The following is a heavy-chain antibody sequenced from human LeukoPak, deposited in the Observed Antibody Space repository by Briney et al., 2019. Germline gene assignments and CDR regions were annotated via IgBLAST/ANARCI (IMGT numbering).Heavy chain of an antibody. V-gene: IGHV1-2*02. Sequence: ASVKVSCKASGYTFTSYYMHWVRQAPGQGLEWMGWINPNSGGTNYAQKFQGRVTMTRDTSISTAYMELSRLRSDDTAVYYCAREGYYYDSSGSAFDIWGQGTMVTVSS. CDR3: AREGYYYDSSGSAFDI. D-gene: IGHD3-22*01. J-gene: IGHJ3*02. CDR1: GYTFTSYY. CDR2: INPNSGGT.